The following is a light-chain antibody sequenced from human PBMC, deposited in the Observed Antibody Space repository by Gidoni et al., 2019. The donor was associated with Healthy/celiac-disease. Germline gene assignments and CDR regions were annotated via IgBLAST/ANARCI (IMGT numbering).Light chain of an antibody. J-gene: IGKJ3*01. CDR2: GAS. CDR1: QSVSSSY. Sequence: IVLTQSPGTLSLSPGERATLSCRASQSVSSSYLAWYQQKPGQAPRLLIYGASSMATGIPDRFRGSGSGTDFNLTISRLEPEDFAVYYCQQYGSSPQTFGPGTKVDIK. CDR3: QQYGSSPQT. V-gene: IGKV3-20*01.